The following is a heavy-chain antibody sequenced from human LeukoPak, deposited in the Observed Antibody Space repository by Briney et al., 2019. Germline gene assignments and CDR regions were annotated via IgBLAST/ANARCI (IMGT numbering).Heavy chain of an antibody. Sequence: SSETLSLTCTVSGTSISSYYWSWIRQPPGKGLEWIGYVYYSGSTNYNPSLKGRVTISLDTSKIQFSLKLSSVTAADTAVYYCARRDSAYSFDYWGQGALVTVSS. CDR1: GTSISSYY. D-gene: IGHD2-15*01. V-gene: IGHV4-59*08. CDR2: VYYSGST. J-gene: IGHJ4*02. CDR3: ARRDSAYSFDY.